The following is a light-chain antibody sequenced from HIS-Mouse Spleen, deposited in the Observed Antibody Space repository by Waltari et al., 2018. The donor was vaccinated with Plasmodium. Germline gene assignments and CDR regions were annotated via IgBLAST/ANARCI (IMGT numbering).Light chain of an antibody. CDR2: EVS. J-gene: IGLJ2*01. Sequence: QSALTQPPSASGSPGQSFTISCTGTSSDVGVSHYVSWYQQHPGKAPKLMIYEVSKRPSGVPDRFSGSKSGNTASLTVSGLQAEDEADYYCSSYAGSNNLVFGGGTKLTVL. V-gene: IGLV2-8*01. CDR1: SSDVGVSHY. CDR3: SSYAGSNNLV.